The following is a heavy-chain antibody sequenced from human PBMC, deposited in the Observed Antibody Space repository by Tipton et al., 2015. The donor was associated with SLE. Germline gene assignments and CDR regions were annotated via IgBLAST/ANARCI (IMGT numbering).Heavy chain of an antibody. CDR3: ARGVRSLAGPDFDY. J-gene: IGHJ4*02. CDR2: IHYRGIT. Sequence: TLSLTCTVSGGSISSGGFYWSWIRQNPGKGLEWLGGIHYRGITSHNPSLQSRLSISIDTSTNQFSLRLSSVAAADTALYYCARGVRSLAGPDFDYWGQGILVIVSS. D-gene: IGHD6-19*01. CDR1: GGSISSGGFY. V-gene: IGHV4-31*03.